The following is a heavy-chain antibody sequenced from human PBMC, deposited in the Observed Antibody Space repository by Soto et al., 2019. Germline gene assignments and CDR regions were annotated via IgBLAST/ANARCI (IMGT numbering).Heavy chain of an antibody. CDR2: ISGSGGST. D-gene: IGHD6-13*01. J-gene: IGHJ4*02. Sequence: GGSLRLSCAASGFTFSSYAMSWVRQAPGKGLEWVSAISGSGGSTYYADSVKGRFTISRDNSKNTLYLQMNSLRAEDTAVYYCARQRERYSSSCVDYWGQGTLVTVSS. CDR3: ARQRERYSSSCVDY. V-gene: IGHV3-23*01. CDR1: GFTFSSYA.